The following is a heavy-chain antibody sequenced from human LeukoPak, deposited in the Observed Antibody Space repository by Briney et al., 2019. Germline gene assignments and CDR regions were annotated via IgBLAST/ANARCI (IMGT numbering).Heavy chain of an antibody. J-gene: IGHJ4*02. CDR2: INHSGST. Sequence: PSETLSLTCAVYGGSFSGYYWSWIRQPPGKGLEWIGEINHSGSTNYNPSLKSRVTISVDTSKNQFSLKLSSVTAADTAVYYCARAPGWSTVARPFDYWGQGTLVPVSS. V-gene: IGHV4-34*01. CDR1: GGSFSGYY. D-gene: IGHD4-23*01. CDR3: ARAPGWSTVARPFDY.